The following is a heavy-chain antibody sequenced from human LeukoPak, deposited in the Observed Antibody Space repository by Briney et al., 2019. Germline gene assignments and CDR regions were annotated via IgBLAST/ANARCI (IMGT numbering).Heavy chain of an antibody. J-gene: IGHJ4*02. D-gene: IGHD2-15*01. CDR2: SSGYNGNT. V-gene: IGHV1-18*01. CDR3: ARGNYCSGGSCYDGAFDY. CDR1: GYTFTSYG. Sequence: ASVKVSCKASGYTFTSYGISWVRQAPGQGLEWMGWSSGYNGNTNYAQKLQGRVTMTTDTSTSTAYMVLRSLRSDDTAVYYCARGNYCSGGSCYDGAFDYWGQGTLVTVSS.